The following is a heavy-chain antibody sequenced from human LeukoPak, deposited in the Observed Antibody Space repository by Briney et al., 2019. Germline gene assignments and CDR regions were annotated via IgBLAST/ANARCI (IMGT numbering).Heavy chain of an antibody. V-gene: IGHV1-69*04. CDR2: IIPILGIA. CDR3: ARERRSGYLNAPSFDY. J-gene: IGHJ4*02. D-gene: IGHD5-12*01. Sequence: SVKVSCKASGGTFSSYAISWVRQAPGQGLEWMGRIIPILGIANYAQKFQGRVTITADKSTSTAYMELSSLRSEDTAVYYCARERRSGYLNAPSFDYWGQGTLVTVSS. CDR1: GGTFSSYA.